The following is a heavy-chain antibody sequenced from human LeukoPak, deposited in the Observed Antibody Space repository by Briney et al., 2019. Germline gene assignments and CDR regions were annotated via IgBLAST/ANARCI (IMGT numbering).Heavy chain of an antibody. CDR1: GYTFTSYG. D-gene: IGHD5-12*01. J-gene: IGHJ5*02. CDR2: INPSGGST. Sequence: ASVKVSCKASGYTFTSYGISWVRQAPGQGLEWMGMINPSGGSTSYAQKFQGRVTMTRDMSTSTVYMELSSLRSEDTAVYYCARVGDDIVAGGSWFDPWGQGTLVTVSS. CDR3: ARVGDDIVAGGSWFDP. V-gene: IGHV1-46*01.